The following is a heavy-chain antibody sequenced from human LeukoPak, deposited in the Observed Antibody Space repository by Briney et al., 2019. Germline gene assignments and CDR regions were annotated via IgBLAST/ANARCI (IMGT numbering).Heavy chain of an antibody. CDR2: IIPIFGTA. D-gene: IGHD2-2*01. J-gene: IGHJ6*04. CDR1: GGTFSSYA. Sequence: SVKVSCKASGGTFSSYAISWVRQAPGQGLEWMGGIIPIFGTANYAQEFQGRVTITADESTSTAYMELSSLRSEDTAVYYCARGGDCSSTSCSDFYYYYGMDVWGKGTTVTVSS. CDR3: ARGGDCSSTSCSDFYYYYGMDV. V-gene: IGHV1-69*01.